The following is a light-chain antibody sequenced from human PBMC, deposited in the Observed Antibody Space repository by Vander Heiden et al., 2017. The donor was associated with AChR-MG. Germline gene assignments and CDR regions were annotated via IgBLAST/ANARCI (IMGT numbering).Light chain of an antibody. CDR2: YKSDAAK. J-gene: IGLJ3*02. CDR1: IGINVGTYR. V-gene: IGLV5-45*02. Sequence: AVLTQPSSLSASPGSSARLTCTLHIGINVGTYRIYWYQQQPGSPPQSLPNYKSDAAKQQGSGVTSRFSGSKDASANAGILLISGLQSEDEADYDCVMGHSSAWVFGGGTKLTVL. CDR3: VMGHSSAWV.